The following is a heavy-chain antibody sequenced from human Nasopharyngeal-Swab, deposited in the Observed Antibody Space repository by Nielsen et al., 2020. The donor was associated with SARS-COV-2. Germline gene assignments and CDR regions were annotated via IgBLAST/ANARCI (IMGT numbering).Heavy chain of an antibody. CDR3: STLPIPALGADY. Sequence: GESLKISCVASEFTVNDYVIRWVRQASGKGLEWVGRIRSKTHSYTTDYAASVKGRFTISRDDSKNTAYLHMNSLESEDTAVYYCSTLPIPALGADYWGQGTLVTVSS. CDR1: EFTVNDYV. CDR2: IRSKTHSYTT. J-gene: IGHJ4*02. D-gene: IGHD6-13*01. V-gene: IGHV3-73*01.